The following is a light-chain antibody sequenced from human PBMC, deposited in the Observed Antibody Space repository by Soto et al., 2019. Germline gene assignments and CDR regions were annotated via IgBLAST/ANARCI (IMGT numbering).Light chain of an antibody. CDR2: GAS. Sequence: EIVLTQSPGTLSLSPGERATRSCRASQSVYNNYLAWYQQKPGQTPRLLVNGASNSATGIPHRFSGGGSGTDFTLTISSMEPEDFAVYFCQQYGLPPHSFGQGIRVEI. CDR3: QQYGLPPHS. V-gene: IGKV3-20*01. CDR1: QSVYNNY. J-gene: IGKJ2*01.